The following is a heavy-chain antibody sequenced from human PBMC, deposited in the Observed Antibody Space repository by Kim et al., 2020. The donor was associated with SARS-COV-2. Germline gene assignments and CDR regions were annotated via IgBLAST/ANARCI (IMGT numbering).Heavy chain of an antibody. Sequence: SETLSLTCTVSGGSISSGGYYWSWIRQHPGKGLEWIGYIDYSGSTYYNPSLKSRVTISVDTSKNQFSLKLSSVTAADTAEYYCARDKGDYYDSRGSYGMDVWGQGTTVTVSS. J-gene: IGHJ6*02. CDR1: GGSISSGGYY. D-gene: IGHD3-22*01. V-gene: IGHV4-31*03. CDR3: ARDKGDYYDSRGSYGMDV. CDR2: IDYSGST.